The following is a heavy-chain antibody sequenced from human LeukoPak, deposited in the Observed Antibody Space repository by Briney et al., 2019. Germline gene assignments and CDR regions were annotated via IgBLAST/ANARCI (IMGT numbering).Heavy chain of an antibody. CDR2: ISGSGGST. CDR1: GFTFSSYA. CDR3: AKDLTGPIVGASSSTTKFDY. D-gene: IGHD1-26*01. V-gene: IGHV3-23*01. J-gene: IGHJ4*02. Sequence: GGSLRLSCAASGFTFSSYAMSWVRQAPGKGLEWVSAISGSGGSTYYADSVKGRFTISRDNSKNTLYLQMNSLRAEDTAVYYCAKDLTGPIVGASSSTTKFDYWGQGTLVTVSS.